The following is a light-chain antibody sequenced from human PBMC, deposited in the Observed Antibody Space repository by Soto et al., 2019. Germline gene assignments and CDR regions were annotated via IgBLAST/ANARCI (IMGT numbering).Light chain of an antibody. CDR3: QQYKSLPLT. CDR2: DES. CDR1: QDISNF. J-gene: IGKJ4*01. Sequence: DIQMTQSPASLSASVGDRVTITCQASQDISNFLNWYRQKPGEAPNLLIYDESTLETGVPLRFSGSGYGSYFSFTISSLQPEDVATYYCQQYKSLPLTFGGGTKVEIK. V-gene: IGKV1-33*01.